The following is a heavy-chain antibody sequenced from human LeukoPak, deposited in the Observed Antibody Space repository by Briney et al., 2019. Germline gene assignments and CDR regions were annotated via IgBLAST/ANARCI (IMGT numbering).Heavy chain of an antibody. CDR1: GGSISSYY. CDR2: IYHSGST. CDR3: ARDNIAAAGTGDFYFDY. D-gene: IGHD6-13*01. Sequence: SETLSLTCTVSGGSISSYYWSWIRQPPGKGLEWIGCIYHSGSTYYNPSLKSRVTISVDRSKNQFSLKLSSVTAADTAVYYCARDNIAAAGTGDFYFDYWGQGTLVTVSS. J-gene: IGHJ4*02. V-gene: IGHV4-59*12.